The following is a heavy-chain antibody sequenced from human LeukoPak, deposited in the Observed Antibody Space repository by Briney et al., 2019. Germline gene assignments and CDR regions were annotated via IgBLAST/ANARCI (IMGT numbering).Heavy chain of an antibody. CDR1: GFAFSGYT. D-gene: IGHD3-10*01. CDR2: ISSTKSYI. CDR3: AIGRGGYYFDY. J-gene: IGHJ4*02. Sequence: GGSLRLSCAASGFAFSGYTMNWVRQTPGKGVEWVSSISSTKSYIYYADSMKGRFTISRDNAKNSLNLQMKSLRAEDTAVYYCAIGRGGYYFDYWGQGTLVTVSS. V-gene: IGHV3-21*01.